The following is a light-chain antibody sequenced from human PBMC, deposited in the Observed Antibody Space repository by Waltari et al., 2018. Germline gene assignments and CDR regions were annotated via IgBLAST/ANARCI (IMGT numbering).Light chain of an antibody. CDR3: CSYAGSYTYV. V-gene: IGLV2-11*01. J-gene: IGLJ1*01. Sequence: QSALAQPRPVSASPGPSVTFSCTGSSSNVGGYNYVSWYQQYPGQAPKLLFYDVNRRPSGLPHRFSGSKSGDTASLTISGLQAEDEADYYCCSYAGSYTYVFGTGTKVTV. CDR1: SSNVGGYNY. CDR2: DVN.